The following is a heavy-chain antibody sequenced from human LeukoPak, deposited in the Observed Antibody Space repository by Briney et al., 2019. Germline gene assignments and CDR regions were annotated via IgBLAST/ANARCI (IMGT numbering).Heavy chain of an antibody. Sequence: SETLSLTCNVSGGSISNYYWTWIRQPPGKGLEWIGYIYYSGSTNYNPSLKSRVTISVDTSKNQFSLKLSSVTAADTAVYYCAGGGGNYHSYYFDYWGQGSLVTVSS. CDR2: IYYSGST. V-gene: IGHV4-59*01. J-gene: IGHJ4*02. D-gene: IGHD4/OR15-4a*01. CDR3: AGGGGNYHSYYFDY. CDR1: GGSISNYY.